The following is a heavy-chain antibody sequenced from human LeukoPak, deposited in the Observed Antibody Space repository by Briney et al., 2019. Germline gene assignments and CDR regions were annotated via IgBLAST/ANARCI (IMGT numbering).Heavy chain of an antibody. CDR2: IRYDGSNK. CDR1: GFTFSSYG. J-gene: IGHJ3*02. CDR3: AKDIVVVPALHDAFDI. Sequence: GGSLRLSCAASGFTFSSYGMHWVRQAPGKGLEWVAFIRYDGSNKYYADSVKGRFTISRGNSKNTLYLQMNSLRAEDTAVYYCAKDIVVVPALHDAFDIWGQGTMVTVSS. D-gene: IGHD2-2*01. V-gene: IGHV3-30*02.